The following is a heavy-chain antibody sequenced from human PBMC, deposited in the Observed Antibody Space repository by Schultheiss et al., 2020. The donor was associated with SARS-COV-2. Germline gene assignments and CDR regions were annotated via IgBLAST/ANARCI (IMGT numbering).Heavy chain of an antibody. CDR1: GGSISSGGYS. Sequence: SETLSLTCAVSGGSISSGGYSWSWIRQPPGKGLEWIGYIYYSGSTYYNPSLKSRVTISVDTSKNQFTLKLSPVTAADTAVYYCARDDYGVQGWISDLWGRGTLVTVSS. J-gene: IGHJ2*01. V-gene: IGHV4-30-4*07. CDR2: IYYSGST. CDR3: ARDDYGVQGWISDL. D-gene: IGHD4-17*01.